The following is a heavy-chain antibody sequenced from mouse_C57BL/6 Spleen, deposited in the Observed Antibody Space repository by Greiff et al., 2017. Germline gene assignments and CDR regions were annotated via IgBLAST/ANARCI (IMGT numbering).Heavy chain of an antibody. CDR3: ARVDSSGYEDYAMDY. V-gene: IGHV5-6*01. CDR2: ISSGGSYT. Sequence: EVNVVESGGDLVKPGGSLKLSCAASGFTFSSYGMSWVRQTPDKRLEWVATISSGGSYTYYPDSVKGRFTISRDNAKNTLYLQMSSLKSEDTAMYYCARVDSSGYEDYAMDYWGQGTSVTVSS. D-gene: IGHD3-2*02. CDR1: GFTFSSYG. J-gene: IGHJ4*01.